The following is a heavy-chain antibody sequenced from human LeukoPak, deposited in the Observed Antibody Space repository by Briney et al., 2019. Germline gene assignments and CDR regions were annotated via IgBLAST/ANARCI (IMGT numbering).Heavy chain of an antibody. V-gene: IGHV4-34*01. Sequence: SETLSLTCAVYGGSFSGYYWSWIRQPPGKGLEWIGEINHSGSTNYNPSLKSRVTISVDTSKNQFSLKLSSVTAADTAVYYCARQATMVRGVTHYWGQGTLVTVSS. CDR2: INHSGST. J-gene: IGHJ4*02. D-gene: IGHD3-10*01. CDR3: ARQATMVRGVTHY. CDR1: GGSFSGYY.